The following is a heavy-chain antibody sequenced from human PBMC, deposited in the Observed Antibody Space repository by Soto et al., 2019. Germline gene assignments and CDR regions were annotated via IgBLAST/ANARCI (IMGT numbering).Heavy chain of an antibody. CDR3: ARDLQLERKTWFDP. CDR1: GSTFTSYA. J-gene: IGHJ5*02. D-gene: IGHD1-1*01. Sequence: GXSVKVSCSSSGSTFTSYAMHLVRQAPGQRLEWMGWINAGNGNTKYSQKFQGRVTITRDTSASTAYMELSSLRSEDTAVYYCARDLQLERKTWFDPWGQGTLVTAPQ. CDR2: INAGNGNT. V-gene: IGHV1-3*01.